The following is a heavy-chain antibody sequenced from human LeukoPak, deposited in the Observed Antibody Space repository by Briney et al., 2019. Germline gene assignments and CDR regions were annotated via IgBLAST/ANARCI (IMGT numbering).Heavy chain of an antibody. CDR2: INPSGGST. CDR3: ARDNEGYCSGGSCYGAYYFDY. CDR1: GYTFTSYY. Sequence: ASVKVSCKASGYTFTSYYMHWVRQAPGQGLEWMGIINPSGGSTGYAQKFQGRVTMTRDTSTSTVYMELSSLRSEDTAVYYCARDNEGYCSGGSCYGAYYFDYWGQGTLVTVSS. J-gene: IGHJ4*02. V-gene: IGHV1-46*03. D-gene: IGHD2-15*01.